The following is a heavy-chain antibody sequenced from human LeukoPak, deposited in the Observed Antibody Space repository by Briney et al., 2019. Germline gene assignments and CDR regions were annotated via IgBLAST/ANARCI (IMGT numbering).Heavy chain of an antibody. D-gene: IGHD3-3*01. J-gene: IGHJ4*02. CDR3: ARGKYYDFWSGYYPLDY. Sequence: GASVKVSCKASGGTFSGYAISWVRQAPGQGLEWMGRIIPILGIANYAQKFQGRVTITADKSTSTAYMELSSLRSEDTAVYYCARGKYYDFWSGYYPLDYWGQGTLVTVSS. CDR2: IIPILGIA. CDR1: GGTFSGYA. V-gene: IGHV1-69*04.